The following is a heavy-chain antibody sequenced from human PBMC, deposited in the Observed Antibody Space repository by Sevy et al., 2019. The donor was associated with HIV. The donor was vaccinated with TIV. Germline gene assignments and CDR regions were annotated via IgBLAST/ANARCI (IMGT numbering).Heavy chain of an antibody. CDR2: ISYDGNNK. V-gene: IGHV3-30*03. CDR1: GFTFSSYA. D-gene: IGHD3-16*01. J-gene: IGHJ6*02. CDR3: AGDGSSGGLFLKDYYYFGMDV. Sequence: GGSLRLSCAASGFTFSSYAMHWVRQAPGKGLEWVAVISYDGNNKYADSVKGGFTISRDNSKNTLYLQMNSLRAEDTAVYYCAGDGSSGGLFLKDYYYFGMDVWGQGTTVTVSS.